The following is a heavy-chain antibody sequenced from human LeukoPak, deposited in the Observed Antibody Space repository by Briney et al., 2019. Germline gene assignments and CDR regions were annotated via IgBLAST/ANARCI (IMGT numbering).Heavy chain of an antibody. CDR3: ARHGGGSAPDYYGMDV. Sequence: RSETLSLACTVSVGSISSYYWSWIRQPPGKGLQRIGYIFYSVGANHNPSLKSRVTISVDTSKNQFSLKLSSVTAADTAVYYCARHGGGSAPDYYGMDVWGQGTTVTVSS. CDR1: VGSISSYY. V-gene: IGHV4-59*08. J-gene: IGHJ6*02. D-gene: IGHD2-15*01. CDR2: IFYSVGA.